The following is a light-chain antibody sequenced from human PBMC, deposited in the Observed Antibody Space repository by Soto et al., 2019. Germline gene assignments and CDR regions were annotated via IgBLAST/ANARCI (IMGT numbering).Light chain of an antibody. CDR3: SSYTSSSTYV. V-gene: IGLV2-18*02. J-gene: IGLJ1*01. CDR1: SSDVGSYNR. CDR2: EVS. Sequence: QSALTQPPSVSGSPGQSVTISCTGTSSDVGSYNRVSWYQQSPGTAPKLMIYEVSNRPSGVPDRFSGSKSGNTASLTISGLQAEDEADYYCSSYTSSSTYVFGTGNKVTVL.